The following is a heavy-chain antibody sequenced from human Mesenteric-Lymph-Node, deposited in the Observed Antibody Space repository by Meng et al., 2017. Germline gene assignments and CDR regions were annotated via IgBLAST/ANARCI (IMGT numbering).Heavy chain of an antibody. J-gene: IGHJ4*02. CDR1: GYSFTTYG. V-gene: IGHV1-3*01. D-gene: IGHD2-21*02. Sequence: QVQLVQSGAEVKNTGASVKVSCTTSGYSFTTYGIHWVRQAPGQSLEWMGWVNAASGNTRYSQKFQDRVTINRDTSASSAYMEVSSLRSEDTAVYYCAKSSLHAGTLYFDSWGQGTLVTVSS. CDR2: VNAASGNT. CDR3: AKSSLHAGTLYFDS.